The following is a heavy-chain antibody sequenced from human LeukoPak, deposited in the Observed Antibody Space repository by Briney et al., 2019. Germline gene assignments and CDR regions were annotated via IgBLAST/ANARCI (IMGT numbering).Heavy chain of an antibody. D-gene: IGHD3-3*02. V-gene: IGHV3-23*01. Sequence: PGGSLRLSCAASGFTFSIYTMNWVRQAPGKGLEWVSIINYNGDTKYYADSVKGRFTISKDNSKNTLYLQMNSLTAEDTAAYYCAKEASDRSIFEVINRNYYMDVWGKGTTVIVSS. CDR2: INYNGDTK. CDR3: AKEASDRSIFEVINRNYYMDV. J-gene: IGHJ6*03. CDR1: GFTFSIYT.